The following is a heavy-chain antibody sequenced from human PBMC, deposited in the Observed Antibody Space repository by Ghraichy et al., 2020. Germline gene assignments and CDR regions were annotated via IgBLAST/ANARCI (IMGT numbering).Heavy chain of an antibody. CDR2: IFHTGST. Sequence: TLSLTCTVSGGSINAGGYSWSWIRQPPGKGLDWIGYIFHTGSTYYHPSLESRVTISVDRSKNQFSLKLTSVTAADTAVYYCAKSGFVVVPPDAFDVWGQGTMVTVSS. CDR1: GGSINAGGYS. J-gene: IGHJ3*01. D-gene: IGHD2-2*01. CDR3: AKSGFVVVPPDAFDV. V-gene: IGHV4-30-2*01.